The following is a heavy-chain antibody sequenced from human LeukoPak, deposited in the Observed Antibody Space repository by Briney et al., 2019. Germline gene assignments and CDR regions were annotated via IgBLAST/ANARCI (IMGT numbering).Heavy chain of an antibody. J-gene: IGHJ4*02. V-gene: IGHV4-39*01. Sequence: SETLSLTCTVSGGSISSRSDYWGWIRQPPGKGLEWIGNIYYSGNAFYNPSLKSRVTISVDTSKNQFSLKLTSVTAADTAVYFCARVPTAMVTFDYWGQGTLVTVSS. CDR1: GGSISSRSDY. D-gene: IGHD5-18*01. CDR3: ARVPTAMVTFDY. CDR2: IYYSGNA.